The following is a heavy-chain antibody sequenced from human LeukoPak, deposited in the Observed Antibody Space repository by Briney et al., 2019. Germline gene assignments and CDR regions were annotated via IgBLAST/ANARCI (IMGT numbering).Heavy chain of an antibody. J-gene: IGHJ3*02. CDR1: GFTFSSYW. V-gene: IGHV3-74*01. D-gene: IGHD7-27*01. CDR2: INSDGSST. CDR3: ARQFNRGSGAFDI. Sequence: PGGSLRLSRAASGFTFSSYWMHWVPPAPGKGLVWVSRINSDGSSTSYADSVKGRFTISRDNAKNTLYLQRNSLRAEDTAVYYCARQFNRGSGAFDIWGQGTMVTVSS.